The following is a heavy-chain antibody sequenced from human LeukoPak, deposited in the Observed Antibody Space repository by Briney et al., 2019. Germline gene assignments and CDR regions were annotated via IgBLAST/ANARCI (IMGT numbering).Heavy chain of an antibody. J-gene: IGHJ4*02. CDR1: GFTFSSYA. Sequence: GGSLRLSCAASGFTFSSYAMSWVRQAPGKGPEWVSAISGSGGSTYYADSVKGRFTISRDNSKNTLYLQMNSLRAEDTAVYYCAKEITIFGVVIIPFDYWGQGTLVTVSS. CDR2: ISGSGGST. V-gene: IGHV3-23*01. D-gene: IGHD3-3*01. CDR3: AKEITIFGVVIIPFDY.